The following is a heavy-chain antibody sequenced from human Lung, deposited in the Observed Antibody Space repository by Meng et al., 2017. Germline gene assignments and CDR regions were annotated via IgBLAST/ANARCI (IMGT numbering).Heavy chain of an antibody. J-gene: IGHJ4*02. Sequence: QVQLVESGGGVVQPGRSLRLSGAASGVTFSSFGMHWVRQAPGKGLEWVAVISYDGSNKYYADSVKGRFTISRDNSKNTLYLQMNSLRAEDTAVYYCAKDLSKQQQLGELDYWGQGTLVTVSS. D-gene: IGHD6-13*01. CDR2: ISYDGSNK. V-gene: IGHV3-30*18. CDR3: AKDLSKQQQLGELDY. CDR1: GVTFSSFG.